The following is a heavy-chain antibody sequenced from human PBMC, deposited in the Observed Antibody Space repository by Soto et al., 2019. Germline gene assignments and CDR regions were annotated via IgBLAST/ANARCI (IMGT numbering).Heavy chain of an antibody. Sequence: EVQLVVSGGGLVQPGGSLRLSCAASGFTFSSYWMRWVRQAPGKGLVWVSRINKDGSSTNYADSVKGRFTISRDNAKNTVYLQMNSLRAEDTAVYHCAREGLWLALDYWGQGTLGTVSS. CDR1: GFTFSSYW. CDR2: INKDGSST. V-gene: IGHV3-74*01. D-gene: IGHD6-19*01. J-gene: IGHJ4*02. CDR3: AREGLWLALDY.